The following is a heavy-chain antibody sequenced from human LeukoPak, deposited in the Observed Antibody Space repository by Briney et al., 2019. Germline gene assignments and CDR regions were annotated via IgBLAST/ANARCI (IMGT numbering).Heavy chain of an antibody. CDR1: GFTFNSYW. V-gene: IGHV3-7*01. Sequence: GGPLRLSCAASGFTFNSYWMTWVRQAPGKGLEWVANIKQDGSEAYYVDSVKGRFTVSRYNAKNSLYLQLNSLGAEDTAVYYCATRYCTIPACRASSYHRMDNWGKGTTVTVSS. CDR2: IKQDGSEA. J-gene: IGHJ6*04. CDR3: ATRYCTIPACRASSYHRMDN. D-gene: IGHD2-8*01.